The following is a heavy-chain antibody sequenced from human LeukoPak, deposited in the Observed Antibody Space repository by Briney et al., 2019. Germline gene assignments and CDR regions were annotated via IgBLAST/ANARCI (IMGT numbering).Heavy chain of an antibody. CDR1: GGSFSGYY. D-gene: IGHD3-9*01. CDR2: INHSGST. V-gene: IGHV4-34*01. CDR3: ARGSGRYDILTGHTVNWFDP. J-gene: IGHJ5*02. Sequence: SETLSLTCAVYGGSFSGYYWSWIRQPPGKGLERIGEINHSGSTSYNPSLKSRVTISVDTSKNQFSLKLSSVTAADTAVYYCARGSGRYDILTGHTVNWFDPWGQGTLVTVSS.